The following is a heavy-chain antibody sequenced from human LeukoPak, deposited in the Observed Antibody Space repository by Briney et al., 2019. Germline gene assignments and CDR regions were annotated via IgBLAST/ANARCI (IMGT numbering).Heavy chain of an antibody. CDR3: AKDVSRSTSCYNY. J-gene: IGHJ4*02. Sequence: PGGSLRLSCAASGFTFSSYAMSWVRQAPGKGLEWVSAISGSGGSTYYAESVKGRFTISRDNSKNTLYLQMNSLRAEDTAVYYCAKDVSRSTSCYNYWGQGTLVTVSS. D-gene: IGHD2-2*01. CDR2: ISGSGGST. CDR1: GFTFSSYA. V-gene: IGHV3-23*01.